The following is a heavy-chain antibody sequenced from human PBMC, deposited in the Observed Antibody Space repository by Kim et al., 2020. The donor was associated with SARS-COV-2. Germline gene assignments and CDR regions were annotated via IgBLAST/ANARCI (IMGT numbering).Heavy chain of an antibody. V-gene: IGHV3-23*03. J-gene: IGHJ4*02. CDR3: AKVGSTRQWLVRTWGIDY. CDR2: IYSGGSST. CDR1: GFTFSSYA. D-gene: IGHD6-19*01. Sequence: GGSLRLSCAASGFTFSSYAMSWVRQAPGKGLEWVSVIYSGGSSTYYADSVKGRFTISRDNSKNTLYLQMNSLRAEDTAVYYCAKVGSTRQWLVRTWGIDYWGQGTLVTVSS.